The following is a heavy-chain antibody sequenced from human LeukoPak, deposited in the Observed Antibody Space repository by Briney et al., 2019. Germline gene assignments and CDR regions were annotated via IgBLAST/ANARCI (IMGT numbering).Heavy chain of an antibody. CDR1: GYTFTGYY. D-gene: IGHD2-2*01. V-gene: IGHV1-2*06. CDR2: INPHRCGT. CDR3: AREQPADNYYGMDV. J-gene: IGHJ6*02. Sequence: ASVKVSCKASGYTFTGYYMHWVRQAPGQGLEWMAPINPHRCGTNYAQKFQGRVTMTRDTSISTAYMALSSLRSDDTAVYYCAREQPADNYYGMDVWGQGTTVTVSS.